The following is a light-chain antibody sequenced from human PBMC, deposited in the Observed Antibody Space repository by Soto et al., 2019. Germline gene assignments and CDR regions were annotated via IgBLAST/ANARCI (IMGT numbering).Light chain of an antibody. CDR1: QSVSSSY. J-gene: IGKJ1*01. Sequence: VLTQAPGTLSLTPGERATLSCRASQSVSSSYLAWYQQKPGQAPRLLIYGASSRATGIPDRLSGSGSGTAFTLTISRLEPEDFAVYYCQQYGSSPPTFGQGTKVDIK. CDR2: GAS. CDR3: QQYGSSPPT. V-gene: IGKV3-20*01.